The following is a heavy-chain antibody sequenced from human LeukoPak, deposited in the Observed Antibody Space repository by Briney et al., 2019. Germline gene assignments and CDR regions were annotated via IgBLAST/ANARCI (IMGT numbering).Heavy chain of an antibody. CDR3: ATRAYYYDLIDY. D-gene: IGHD3-22*01. V-gene: IGHV1-24*01. Sequence: ASVKVSCKVSGYTLTELSMHWVRQAPRKGLEWMGGFDPEDGETIYAQKFQGRVTMTEDTSTDTAYMELSSLRSEDTAVYYCATRAYYYDLIDYWGQGTLVTVSS. CDR1: GYTLTELS. J-gene: IGHJ4*02. CDR2: FDPEDGET.